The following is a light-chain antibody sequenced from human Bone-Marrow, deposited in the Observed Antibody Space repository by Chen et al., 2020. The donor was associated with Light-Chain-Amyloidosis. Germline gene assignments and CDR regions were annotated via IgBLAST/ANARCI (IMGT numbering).Light chain of an antibody. Sequence: QSALTQPRSVSGSPGQSITISRTGTSGDVGGYYFVSWYQQHPGKAPQLIIYDVSKRPPGVPYRFSGSKSGNTASLTVHGLQAEDEADYYCSSYAGSYTWVFGGGTKLTVL. CDR3: SSYAGSYTWV. CDR1: SGDVGGYYF. V-gene: IGLV2-11*01. J-gene: IGLJ3*02. CDR2: DVS.